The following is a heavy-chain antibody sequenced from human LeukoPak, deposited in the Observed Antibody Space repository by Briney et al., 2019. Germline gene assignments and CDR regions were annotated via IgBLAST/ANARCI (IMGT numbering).Heavy chain of an antibody. CDR3: ARVSADVVVTVGGGNYYYYYMDV. D-gene: IGHD2-21*02. Sequence: GASVKVSCKASGYTFTSYYMHWVRQAPGQGLEWMGIINPSGGSTSYAQKFQGRVTMTRDMSTSTVYMELSSLRSEDTAVYYCARVSADVVVTVGGGNYYYYYMDVWGKGTTVTVSS. CDR2: INPSGGST. V-gene: IGHV1-46*01. CDR1: GYTFTSYY. J-gene: IGHJ6*03.